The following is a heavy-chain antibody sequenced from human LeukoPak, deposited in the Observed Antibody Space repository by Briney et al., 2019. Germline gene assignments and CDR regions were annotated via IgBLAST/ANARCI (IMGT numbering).Heavy chain of an antibody. J-gene: IGHJ4*02. CDR1: GYTFTSYY. D-gene: IGHD5-24*01. V-gene: IGHV1-46*01. Sequence: GASVKVSCKASGYTFTSYYMHWVRQAPGQGLEWMGIINPSGGSTSYAQKFQGRVTMTRDMSTSTVYMELSSLRSEDTAVYYRARESRDGYNPSLGDYWGQGTLVTVSS. CDR2: INPSGGST. CDR3: ARESRDGYNPSLGDY.